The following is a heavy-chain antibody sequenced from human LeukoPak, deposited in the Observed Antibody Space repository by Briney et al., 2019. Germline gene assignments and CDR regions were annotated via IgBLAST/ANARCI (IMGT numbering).Heavy chain of an antibody. CDR3: ARALLKDDYTVPYYYYMDV. Sequence: GASVKVSCKASGYTFTSYAISWVRQAPGQGLEWMGGIIPIFGTANYAQKFQGRVTITADESTSTAYMELSSLRSEDTAVYYCARALLKDDYTVPYYYYMDVWGKGTTVTVSS. CDR2: IIPIFGTA. CDR1: GYTFTSYA. J-gene: IGHJ6*03. V-gene: IGHV1-69*13. D-gene: IGHD5-24*01.